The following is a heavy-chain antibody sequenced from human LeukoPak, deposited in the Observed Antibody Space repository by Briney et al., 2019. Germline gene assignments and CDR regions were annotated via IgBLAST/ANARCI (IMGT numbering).Heavy chain of an antibody. D-gene: IGHD3-10*01. Sequence: SQTLSLTCAISGDSVSSNSAAWNWIRQSPSRGLEWLGRTYYRSKWYNDYAVSVKSRITINPDTSKNQFSLKLTSVSAEDTAVYYCARSPRGSGSSTLLGVAFDLWGHGTKVTVSS. V-gene: IGHV6-1*01. CDR2: TYYRSKWYN. CDR1: GDSVSSNSAA. J-gene: IGHJ3*01. CDR3: ARSPRGSGSSTLLGVAFDL.